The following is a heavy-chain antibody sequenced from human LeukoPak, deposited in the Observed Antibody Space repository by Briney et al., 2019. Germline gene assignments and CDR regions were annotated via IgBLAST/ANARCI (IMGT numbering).Heavy chain of an antibody. Sequence: TGGSLRLSCAASGFTISTYSMNWVRQAPGKGLEWVSSISGSTKYTFHAGSVKGRFSISRDNAKNSLFLQMNSLRAEDTAVYYCVRGNGSGWSIGQFDYWGQGALVTVSS. V-gene: IGHV3-21*01. D-gene: IGHD6-19*01. CDR2: ISGSTKYT. CDR1: GFTISTYS. J-gene: IGHJ4*02. CDR3: VRGNGSGWSIGQFDY.